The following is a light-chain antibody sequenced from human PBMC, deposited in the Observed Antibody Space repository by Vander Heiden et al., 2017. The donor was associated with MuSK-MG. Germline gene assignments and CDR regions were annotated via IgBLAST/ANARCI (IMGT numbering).Light chain of an antibody. J-gene: IGKJ1*01. Sequence: DIQMTQSPSSLSASVGDRVTITCRASQSISSYLNWYHQKPGRAPKVLIYSASSLQSGVPSRFSGSGSGTDFTLTISSLQPEDFASYYCRQSDTTPWTFGQGTKVESK. V-gene: IGKV1-39*01. CDR3: RQSDTTPWT. CDR1: QSISSY. CDR2: SAS.